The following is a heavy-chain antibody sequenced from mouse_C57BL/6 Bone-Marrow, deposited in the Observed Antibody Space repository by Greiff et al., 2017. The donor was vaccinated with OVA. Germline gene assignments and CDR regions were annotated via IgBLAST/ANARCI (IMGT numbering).Heavy chain of an antibody. Sequence: VQLKESGPGLVKPSQSLSLTCSVTGYSITSGYYWNWIRQPPGNKLEWMGYISYDGSNNYNPSLKNRISITRDTSKNQFFLKLNSVTTEDTATYYCARVRGLRRWYFDVWGTGTTVTVSS. V-gene: IGHV3-6*01. CDR3: ARVRGLRRWYFDV. J-gene: IGHJ1*03. D-gene: IGHD2-4*01. CDR2: ISYDGSN. CDR1: GYSITSGYY.